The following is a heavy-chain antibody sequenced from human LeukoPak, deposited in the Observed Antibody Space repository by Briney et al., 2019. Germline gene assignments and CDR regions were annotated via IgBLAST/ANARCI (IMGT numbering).Heavy chain of an antibody. CDR2: IYHSGST. J-gene: IGHJ4*02. CDR1: GYSISSGYY. V-gene: IGHV4-38-2*02. Sequence: PSETLSLTCTVSGYSISSGYYWGWIRQPPGKGLEWIGSIYHSGSTYYNPSLKSRVTILVDTSKNQFSLKLTSVTAADTAVYFCARGEDFERYYLAYWGQGTLVTVSS. CDR3: ARGEDFERYYLAY. D-gene: IGHD3-9*01.